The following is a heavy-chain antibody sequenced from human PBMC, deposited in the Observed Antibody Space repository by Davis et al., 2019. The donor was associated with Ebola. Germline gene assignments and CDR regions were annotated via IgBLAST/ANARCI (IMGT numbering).Heavy chain of an antibody. D-gene: IGHD6-6*01. CDR1: GFTFSSYG. Sequence: GESLKISCAASGFTFSSYGMHWVRQAPGKGLEWVAVISYDGSNKYYADSVKGRFTISRDNSKNTLHLQMNSLRAEDTAVYYCAKDNEQLVAYFDYWGQGTLVTVSS. CDR3: AKDNEQLVAYFDY. J-gene: IGHJ4*02. V-gene: IGHV3-30*18. CDR2: ISYDGSNK.